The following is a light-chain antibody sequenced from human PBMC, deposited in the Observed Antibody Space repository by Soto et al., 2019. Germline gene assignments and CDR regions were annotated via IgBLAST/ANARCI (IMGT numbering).Light chain of an antibody. CDR3: QQSYTFPLT. CDR1: QSVTTY. CDR2: AAS. Sequence: DIQMTQSPSSLSASVGDRVTITCRASQSVTTYLNWYQQKPGKAPKLLIYAASSLQSGVPSRFSGSGSGTDFTLTISSLQPEDFATYYCQQSYTFPLTFGPGTKVDIK. J-gene: IGKJ3*01. V-gene: IGKV1-39*01.